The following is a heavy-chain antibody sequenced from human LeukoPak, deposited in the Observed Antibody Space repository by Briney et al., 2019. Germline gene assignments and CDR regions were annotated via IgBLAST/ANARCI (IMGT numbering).Heavy chain of an antibody. CDR3: ARDSSFYCSGGSCYPYNWFDP. CDR1: GYTFTSYD. Sequence: GASVKVSCKTSGYTFTSYDINWVRQAPGQGLEWMGRINPNSGGTNYAQKFQGRVTMTRDTSISTAYMELSRLRSDDTAVYYCARDSSFYCSGGSCYPYNWFDPWGQGTLVTVSS. J-gene: IGHJ5*02. D-gene: IGHD2-15*01. CDR2: INPNSGGT. V-gene: IGHV1-2*06.